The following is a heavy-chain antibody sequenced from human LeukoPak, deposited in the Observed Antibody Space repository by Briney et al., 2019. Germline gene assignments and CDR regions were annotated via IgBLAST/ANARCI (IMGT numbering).Heavy chain of an antibody. CDR3: ATGYYDSSGPFFDY. D-gene: IGHD3-22*01. CDR1: GYTFTDYY. V-gene: IGHV1-69-2*01. CDR2: VDPEDGET. J-gene: IGHJ4*02. Sequence: ASAKVSCKASGYTFTDYYMHWVQQAPGKGLEWMGRVDPEDGETIYAEKFQGRVTITADTSTDTTYMELSSLRSEDTAVYYCATGYYDSSGPFFDYWGQGTLVTVSS.